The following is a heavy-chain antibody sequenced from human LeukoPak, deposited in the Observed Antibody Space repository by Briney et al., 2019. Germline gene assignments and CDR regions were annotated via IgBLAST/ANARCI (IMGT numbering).Heavy chain of an antibody. CDR3: ARDGIAAAGAYYYYMDV. CDR2: IKQDGSEK. D-gene: IGHD6-13*01. CDR1: GFTFSSYW. V-gene: IGHV3-7*01. Sequence: PGGSLRLSCAASGFTFSSYWMSWVRQAPGKGLEWVANIKQDGSEKYYVDSVKGRFTISRDNAKNSLYLQMNSLRAEDTAVYYCARDGIAAAGAYYYYMDVWGKGTTVTVSS. J-gene: IGHJ6*03.